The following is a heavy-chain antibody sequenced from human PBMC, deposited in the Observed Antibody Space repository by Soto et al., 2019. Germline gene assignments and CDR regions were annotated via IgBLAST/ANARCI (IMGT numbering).Heavy chain of an antibody. D-gene: IGHD5-12*01. Sequence: EVQLVESGGGLVRPGGSLRLSCAASGFALSNYWMTWVRQAPGKGLEWVASIKHDRSEIYYVDSVKGRFTISRDDAKNSVSLEMDSLSAEDTAVYYCATYSGYVLPMDVWGKGTMVTVSS. CDR2: IKHDRSEI. V-gene: IGHV3-7*01. CDR3: ATYSGYVLPMDV. CDR1: GFALSNYW. J-gene: IGHJ6*03.